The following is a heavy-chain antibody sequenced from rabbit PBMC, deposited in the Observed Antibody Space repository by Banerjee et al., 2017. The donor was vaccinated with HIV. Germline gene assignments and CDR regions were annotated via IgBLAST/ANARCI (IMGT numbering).Heavy chain of an antibody. CDR3: ARRNVWGLEYFNL. V-gene: IGHV1S47*01. CDR2: LNIASDST. D-gene: IGHD4-1*01. CDR1: GFSLSSRA. J-gene: IGHJ4*01. Sequence: QEQLEESGGDLVKPEGSLTLTCTASGFSLSSRALICCRQPPGRRLVWSGDLNIASDSTDHAGWAKGRSSTTRSPSLRPVTLQMTSLPAADPTSYFCARRNVWGLEYFNLWGQATLV.